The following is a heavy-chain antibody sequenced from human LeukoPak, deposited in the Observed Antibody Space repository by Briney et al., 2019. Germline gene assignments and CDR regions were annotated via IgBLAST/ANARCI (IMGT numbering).Heavy chain of an antibody. J-gene: IGHJ4*02. D-gene: IGHD3-16*01. V-gene: IGHV1-8*03. Sequence: ASVKVSCKASGYTFTSYDINWVRQATGQGLEWMGWMNPNSGNTGYAQKFQGRVTITRNTSISTAYMELSRLRSEDTAVYYCALLMTGTYYFDYWGQGTLVTVSS. CDR2: MNPNSGNT. CDR3: ALLMTGTYYFDY. CDR1: GYTFTSYD.